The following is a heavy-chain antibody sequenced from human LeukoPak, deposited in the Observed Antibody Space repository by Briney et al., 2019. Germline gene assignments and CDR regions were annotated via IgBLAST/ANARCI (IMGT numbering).Heavy chain of an antibody. V-gene: IGHV1-8*03. J-gene: IGHJ6*03. CDR1: GYTFTSYD. Sequence: ASVKVSCKASGYTFTSYDINWVRQAIGQGLEWMGWMNPNSGNTGYAQKFQGRVTITRNTSISTAYMELSSLRSEDTAVYYCARTYGSGSYQASYYYYMDVWGKGTTVTVSS. CDR3: ARTYGSGSYQASYYYYMDV. D-gene: IGHD3-10*01. CDR2: MNPNSGNT.